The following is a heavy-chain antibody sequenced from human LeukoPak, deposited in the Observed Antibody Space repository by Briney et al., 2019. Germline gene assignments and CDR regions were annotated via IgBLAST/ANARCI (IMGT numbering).Heavy chain of an antibody. J-gene: IGHJ3*02. CDR1: GFTLSNYA. CDR2: ISGGGGST. Sequence: GGSLRLSCAASGFTLSNYAMNWVRQAPGKGLEWVSGISGGGGSTYYADSVKGRFTISRDNSKNTLYLQMNSLRAEDTAVYYCAKDFWSGYYLGGAFDIWGQGTMVTVSS. V-gene: IGHV3-23*01. D-gene: IGHD3-3*01. CDR3: AKDFWSGYYLGGAFDI.